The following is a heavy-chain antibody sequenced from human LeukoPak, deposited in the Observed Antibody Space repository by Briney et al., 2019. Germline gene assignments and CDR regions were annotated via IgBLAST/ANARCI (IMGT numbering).Heavy chain of an antibody. J-gene: IGHJ6*02. CDR1: GGTFSSYA. V-gene: IGHV1-69*01. CDR2: IIPIFGTA. D-gene: IGHD4-23*01. Sequence: GASVKVSCKASGGTFSSYAISWVRQAPGQGLEWMGGIIPIFGTANYAQKFQGRVTITADESTSTAYMELSSLKASDTAMYYCARHRDYGGNPYYHYGMDVWGQGTLVTVSS. CDR3: ARHRDYGGNPYYHYGMDV.